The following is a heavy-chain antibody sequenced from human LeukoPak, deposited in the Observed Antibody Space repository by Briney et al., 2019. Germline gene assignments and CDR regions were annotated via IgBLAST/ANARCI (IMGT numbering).Heavy chain of an antibody. V-gene: IGHV3-21*01. CDR2: ISSSGSYI. CDR3: VRDECSSTSCYGI. J-gene: IGHJ4*02. D-gene: IGHD2-2*01. CDR1: SFTFSSYN. Sequence: TGGSLRLSCAASSFTFSSYNMNWVRQAPGKGLEWVSSISSSGSYIYYRDSVKGRFTISRDNAENSLYLEMNSLRVDDTAIYYCVRDECSSTSCYGIWGQGTLVTVSS.